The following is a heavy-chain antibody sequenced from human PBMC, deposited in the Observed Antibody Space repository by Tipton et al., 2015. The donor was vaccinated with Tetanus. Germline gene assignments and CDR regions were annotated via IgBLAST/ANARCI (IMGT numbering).Heavy chain of an antibody. CDR1: GGSVSRGSYY. D-gene: IGHD3-10*01. Sequence: TLSLTCTVSGGSVSRGSYYWNWIRQPPGKGLEWIGYILYSASTNYSPSLKSRVTISADTSKNQFSLKLNSVTAADTAVYYCASDRLPLHCYGSGIYSGGMDVWGQGTTVIVSS. V-gene: IGHV4-61*01. CDR2: ILYSAST. J-gene: IGHJ6*02. CDR3: ASDRLPLHCYGSGIYSGGMDV.